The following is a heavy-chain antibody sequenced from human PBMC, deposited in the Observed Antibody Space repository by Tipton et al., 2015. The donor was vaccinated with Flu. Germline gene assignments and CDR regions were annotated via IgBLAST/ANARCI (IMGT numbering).Heavy chain of an antibody. J-gene: IGHJ6*02. CDR1: GFTFSDYY. Sequence: SLRLSCAASGFTFSDYYMSWIRQAPGKGLEWVSYISSSGSTIYYADSVKGRFTISRDNAKNSLYLQMNSLRAEDTAVYYCARVSSIWAPALAWPPATGDYYYGMDVWGQGTTVTVSS. V-gene: IGHV3-11*01. CDR2: ISSSGSTI. D-gene: IGHD3-3*02. CDR3: ARVSSIWAPALAWPPATGDYYYGMDV.